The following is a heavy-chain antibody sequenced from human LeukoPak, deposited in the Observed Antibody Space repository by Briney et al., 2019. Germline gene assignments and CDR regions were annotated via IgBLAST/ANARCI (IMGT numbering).Heavy chain of an antibody. D-gene: IGHD5-18*01. J-gene: IGHJ4*02. Sequence: SETLSLTCSVSVGSINNGGYSWNWIRQHPGKGLEWIGYIYYSGSTNYNPSLKSRVTISVDTSKNQFSLKLSSVTAADTAVYYCARTQLWLNYFDYWGQGTLVTVSS. V-gene: IGHV4-61*08. CDR2: IYYSGST. CDR1: VGSINNGGYS. CDR3: ARTQLWLNYFDY.